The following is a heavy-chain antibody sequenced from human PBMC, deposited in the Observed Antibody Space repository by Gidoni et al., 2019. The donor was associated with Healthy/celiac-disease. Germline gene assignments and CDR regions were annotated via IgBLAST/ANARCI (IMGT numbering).Heavy chain of an antibody. CDR2: FSGSGGST. D-gene: IGHD5-18*01. Sequence: EVQLLESGGGLLQPGGSLRLSCAASGFPFISYAMCWVRPAPGKGLGWVSFFSGSGGSTYYADSVKGRFTISRDNSKNTLYLQMNSLRAEDTAVYYCAPLRGYSYGSDAFDIWGQGTMVTVSS. CDR1: GFPFISYA. V-gene: IGHV3-23*01. CDR3: APLRGYSYGSDAFDI. J-gene: IGHJ3*02.